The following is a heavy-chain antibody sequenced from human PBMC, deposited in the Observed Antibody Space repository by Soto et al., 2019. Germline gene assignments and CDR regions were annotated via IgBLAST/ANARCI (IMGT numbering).Heavy chain of an antibody. CDR3: ARDPTYYDFWSGHILYGMDV. CDR2: INSDGSST. Sequence: HPGGSLRLSCAASGFTFSSYWMHWVRQAPGKGLVWVSRINSDGSSTSYADSVKGRFTISRDNAKNTLYLQMNSLRAEDTAVYYCARDPTYYDFWSGHILYGMDVWGQGTTVTVSS. D-gene: IGHD3-3*01. CDR1: GFTFSSYW. V-gene: IGHV3-74*01. J-gene: IGHJ6*02.